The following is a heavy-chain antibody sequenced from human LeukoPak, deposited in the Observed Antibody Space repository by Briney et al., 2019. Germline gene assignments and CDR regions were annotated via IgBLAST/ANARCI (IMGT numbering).Heavy chain of an antibody. CDR1: GYTFTDYY. CDR3: AREPRGNFLEWLFEI. CDR2: INPNSGGT. D-gene: IGHD3-3*01. V-gene: IGHV1-2*02. Sequence: ASVKVSCKASGYTFTDYYMHWVRQAPGQGLEWMGWINPNSGGTNYAQKFQGRVTMTRDTSISTVYMELSRLRSDDTAVYYCAREPRGNFLEWLFEIWGQGTLVTVSS. J-gene: IGHJ4*02.